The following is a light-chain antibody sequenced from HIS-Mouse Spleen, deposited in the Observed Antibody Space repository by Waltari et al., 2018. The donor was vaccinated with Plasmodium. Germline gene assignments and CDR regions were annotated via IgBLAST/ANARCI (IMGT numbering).Light chain of an antibody. V-gene: IGKV1-5*03. CDR2: KAS. CDR3: QQYNSLLT. CDR1: QSLSSW. Sequence: DIQMTQSPSTLSASVGDRVTITCRASQSLSSWLAWYQQKPGKAPKLLIYKASSLESGVPSRVSGSGSGTEFTLTISSLQPDDFATYDCQQYNSLLTFGGGTKVEIK. J-gene: IGKJ4*01.